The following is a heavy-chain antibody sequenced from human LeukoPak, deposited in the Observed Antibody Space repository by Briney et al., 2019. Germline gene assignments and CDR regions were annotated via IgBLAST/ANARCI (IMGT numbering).Heavy chain of an antibody. CDR2: ISSSSSYI. D-gene: IGHD1-26*01. V-gene: IGHV3-21*01. CDR1: GFTFSSYS. CDR3: ARVDVDLSLGALCAFDI. J-gene: IGHJ3*02. Sequence: GSLRLSCAASGFTFSSYSMNWVRQAPGKGLEWVSSISSSSSYIYYADSVKGRFTISRDNAKNSLYLQMNSLRAEDTAVYYCARVDVDLSLGALCAFDIWGQGTMVTVSS.